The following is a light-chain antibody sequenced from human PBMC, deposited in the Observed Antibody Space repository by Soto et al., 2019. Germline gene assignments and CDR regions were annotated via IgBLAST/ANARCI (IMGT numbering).Light chain of an antibody. CDR2: GVS. CDR1: SSDVGAYNY. V-gene: IGLV2-14*01. Sequence: QSALTQPASVSGSPGQSITISCTGTSSDVGAYNYVSWYQQHPGKAPTLMISGVSNRPSGVSNRFSGSKSGNTASLTISGLQADDEADYYCSSYTGSSTPWVFGGGTKLTVL. J-gene: IGLJ3*02. CDR3: SSYTGSSTPWV.